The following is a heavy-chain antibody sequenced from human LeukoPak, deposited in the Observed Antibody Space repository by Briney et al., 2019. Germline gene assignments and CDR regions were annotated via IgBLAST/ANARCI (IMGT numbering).Heavy chain of an antibody. V-gene: IGHV4-38-2*02. Sequence: SETLSLTCTVSGYSISSGYYWGWIRQPPGKGLEWIGGIYHSGSTYYNPSLKSRVTISVDTSKNQFPLKLSSVTAADTAVYYCARVAANSGSGSYYNPLHYYYYYYMDVWGKGTTVTVSS. CDR1: GYSISSGYY. J-gene: IGHJ6*03. CDR3: ARVAANSGSGSYYNPLHYYYYYYMDV. CDR2: IYHSGST. D-gene: IGHD3-10*01.